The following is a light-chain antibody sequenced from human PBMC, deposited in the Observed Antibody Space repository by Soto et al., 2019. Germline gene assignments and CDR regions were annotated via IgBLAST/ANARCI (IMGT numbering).Light chain of an antibody. J-gene: IGLJ1*01. CDR2: DVS. CDR1: SSDVGGYNY. Sequence: QAVVTQPPSVSGSPGQSVTISCTGTSSDVGGYNYVSWYQHHPPKAPKLMIYDVSKRPSGVPDRFSGSKSGNTASLIISGLQAEDEADYYCCSYAGRYTSAVFGTGTKLTVL. V-gene: IGLV2-11*01. CDR3: CSYAGRYTSAV.